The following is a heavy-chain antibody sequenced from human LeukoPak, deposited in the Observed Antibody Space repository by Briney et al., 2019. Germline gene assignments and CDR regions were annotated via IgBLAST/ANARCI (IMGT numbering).Heavy chain of an antibody. Sequence: PSQTLSLTCTVSGGSISSGDYYWSWIRQPPGKGLERIGYIYYSGSTYYNPSLKSRVTISVDTSKNQFSLKLSSVTAADTAVYYCARGAGIVVVTSFDYWGQGTLVTVSS. D-gene: IGHD3-22*01. CDR3: ARGAGIVVVTSFDY. CDR1: GGSISSGDYY. J-gene: IGHJ4*02. CDR2: IYYSGST. V-gene: IGHV4-30-4*01.